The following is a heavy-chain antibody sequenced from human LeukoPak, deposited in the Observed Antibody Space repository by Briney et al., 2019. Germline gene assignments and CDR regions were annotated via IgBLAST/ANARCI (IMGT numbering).Heavy chain of an antibody. D-gene: IGHD2-15*01. CDR3: ARDPSRLVGRL. J-gene: IGHJ6*04. Sequence: SETLSLTCAVYGGSFSGYYWSWIRQPPGKGLEWIGEINHSGSTNYNPSLKSRVTISVDTSKNQFSLKLSSVTAADTAVYYCARDPSRLVGRLWGKGTTVTVSS. CDR2: INHSGST. CDR1: GGSFSGYY. V-gene: IGHV4-34*01.